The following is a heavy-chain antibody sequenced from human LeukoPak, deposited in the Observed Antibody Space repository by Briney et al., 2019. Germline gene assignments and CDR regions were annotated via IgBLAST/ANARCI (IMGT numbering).Heavy chain of an antibody. CDR3: ARGVVVVTAIVPDAFDI. J-gene: IGHJ3*02. V-gene: IGHV4-59*01. D-gene: IGHD2-21*02. CDR1: GGSISSYY. Sequence: SETLSLTCPVSGGSISSYYWSWIRQPPGKGLEWIGYIYYSGSTNYNPSLKSRVTTSVDTSKNQFSLKLSSVTAADTAVYYCARGVVVVTAIVPDAFDIWGQGTMVTVSS. CDR2: IYYSGST.